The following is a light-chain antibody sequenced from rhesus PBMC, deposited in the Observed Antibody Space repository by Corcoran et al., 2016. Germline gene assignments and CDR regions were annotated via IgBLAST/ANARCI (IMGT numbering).Light chain of an antibody. CDR3: LQGYSTPYS. Sequence: DIQMTQSPSSLSASVGDRVTITCRARKGMSDYLNWYQQKPGKAPKRLIYAAFSLDSGVPSRFSGSGSGTAFTLAISSLPPEDFAAYYCLQGYSTPYSFGQGTKVEIK. V-gene: IGKV1-36*02. J-gene: IGKJ2*01. CDR1: KGMSDY. CDR2: AAF.